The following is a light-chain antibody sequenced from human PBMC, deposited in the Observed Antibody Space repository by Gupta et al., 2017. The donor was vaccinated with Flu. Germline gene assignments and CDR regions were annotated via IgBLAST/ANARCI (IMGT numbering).Light chain of an antibody. CDR2: ASS. J-gene: IGKJ2*01. CDR1: QSVSSSY. CDR3: QRDDSSPYT. Sequence: ATLSCSPGEGATLSCRASQSVSSSYLAWHQQRPGQAPRLLIYASSSTATDIPDRFSGGASGTDFTLTIDILDPEDFAVYYCQRDDSSPYTFGQGTKMEIK. V-gene: IGKV3-20*01.